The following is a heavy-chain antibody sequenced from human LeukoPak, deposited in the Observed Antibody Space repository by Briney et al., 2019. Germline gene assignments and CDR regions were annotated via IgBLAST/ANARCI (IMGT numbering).Heavy chain of an antibody. CDR2: IYYSGST. Sequence: SETLSLTCTVSGGSISSSSYYWGWIRQPPGKGLEWIGSIYYSGSTYYNPSLKSRVTISVDTSKNQFSLKLSSVTAADTAVYYCAGDVVGATRAFDIWGQGTMVTVSS. V-gene: IGHV4-39*07. J-gene: IGHJ3*02. CDR3: AGDVVGATRAFDI. CDR1: GGSISSSSYY. D-gene: IGHD1-26*01.